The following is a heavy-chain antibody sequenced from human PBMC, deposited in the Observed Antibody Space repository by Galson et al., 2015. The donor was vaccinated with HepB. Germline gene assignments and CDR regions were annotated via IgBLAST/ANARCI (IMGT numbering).Heavy chain of an antibody. CDR2: ISAYNGNT. D-gene: IGHD3-22*01. CDR3: ARASSGQGYYDSSGYFARRKSQPATFDY. J-gene: IGHJ4*02. Sequence: SVKVSCKASGYTFTSYGISWVRQAPGQGLEWMGWISAYNGNTNYAQKLQGRVTMTTDTSTSTAYMELRSLRSDDTAVYYCARASSGQGYYDSSGYFARRKSQPATFDYWGQGTLVTVSS. CDR1: GYTFTSYG. V-gene: IGHV1-18*04.